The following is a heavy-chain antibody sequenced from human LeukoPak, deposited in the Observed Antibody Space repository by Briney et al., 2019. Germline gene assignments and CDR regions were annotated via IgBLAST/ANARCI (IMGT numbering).Heavy chain of an antibody. J-gene: IGHJ4*02. D-gene: IGHD3-10*01. Sequence: GGSLRLSCAASGFTFSSYTMNWVRQAPGKGLEWVSSITTSSYIYYADSVKGRFTISRDNAKNSLYLQMNSLRAEDTAVYYCARGPYGTGSHFDFWGQGTLVTVSS. CDR3: ARGPYGTGSHFDF. CDR1: GFTFSSYT. CDR2: ITTSSYI. V-gene: IGHV3-21*01.